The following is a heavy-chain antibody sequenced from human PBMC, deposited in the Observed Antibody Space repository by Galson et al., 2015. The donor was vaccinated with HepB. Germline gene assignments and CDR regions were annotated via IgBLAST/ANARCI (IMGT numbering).Heavy chain of an antibody. CDR2: IGSTTTFI. J-gene: IGHJ6*02. V-gene: IGHV3-48*01. Sequence: SLRLSCAASGFPFSSYGICWVRQAPGEGLEWISYIGSTTTFIYYADSVKGRFTITRDNANNSLYLQMNSLRAEDTAVYYCARIKDNYYYYGMDVWGQGTTATVSS. CDR3: ARIKDNYYYYGMDV. CDR1: GFPFSSYG.